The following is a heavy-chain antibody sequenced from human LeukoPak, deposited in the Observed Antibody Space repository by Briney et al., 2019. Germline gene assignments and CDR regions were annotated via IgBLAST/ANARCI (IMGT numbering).Heavy chain of an antibody. V-gene: IGHV3-30*18. CDR3: AKTDRRDSSGYQDY. D-gene: IGHD3-22*01. J-gene: IGHJ4*02. Sequence: PGGSLRLSCAASGFTFSNYGMHWVRQAPGKGLEWVAVISYDGINKYYADSVKGRFTISRDNSENTLFLQMNSLRAEDTAVYYCAKTDRRDSSGYQDYWGQGTLVTVSS. CDR2: ISYDGINK. CDR1: GFTFSNYG.